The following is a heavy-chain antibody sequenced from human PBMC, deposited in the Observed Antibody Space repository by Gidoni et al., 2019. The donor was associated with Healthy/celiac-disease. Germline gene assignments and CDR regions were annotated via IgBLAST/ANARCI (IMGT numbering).Heavy chain of an antibody. CDR3: ATHPFGAVKAAY. Sequence: QVQLQQCGAGLLKPSEPLSLTCAVYGGSFSGYSWSWIRQPPGKGLEWIGEINHIGSTNYNPSLKSRVTISVDTSKNQFSLKLSSVTAADTAVYYCATHPFGAVKAAYWGQGTLVTVSS. D-gene: IGHD3-16*01. CDR2: INHIGST. V-gene: IGHV4-34*01. CDR1: GGSFSGYS. J-gene: IGHJ4*02.